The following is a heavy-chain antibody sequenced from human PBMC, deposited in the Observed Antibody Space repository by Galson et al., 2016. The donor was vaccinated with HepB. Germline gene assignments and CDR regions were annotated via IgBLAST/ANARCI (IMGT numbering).Heavy chain of an antibody. Sequence: SLRLSCAASGLTFTNFGMHWVRQRPGKVLEWVALISIDGNDKFYADSVKGRFTISRDNSKNTLYLHVDSLRPDDTVVSHCATQGFCTSSSCHAHHFHNWGQGTLVTVSS. CDR2: ISIDGNDK. J-gene: IGHJ4*02. CDR1: GLTFTNFG. CDR3: ATQGFCTSSSCHAHHFHN. D-gene: IGHD3-22*01. V-gene: IGHV3-30*03.